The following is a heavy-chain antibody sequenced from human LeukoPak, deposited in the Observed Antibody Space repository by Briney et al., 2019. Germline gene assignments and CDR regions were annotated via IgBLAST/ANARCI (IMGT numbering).Heavy chain of an antibody. J-gene: IGHJ4*02. CDR3: ARNSGWYGSPFDY. Sequence: PSETLSLTCAVYGGSFSGYYWSWIRQPPRKGLERIGEINHSGSTNYNPSLKSRVTISVDTSKNQFSLKLSSVTAADTAVYYCARNSGWYGSPFDYWGQGTLVTVSS. V-gene: IGHV4-34*01. CDR1: GGSFSGYY. D-gene: IGHD6-19*01. CDR2: INHSGST.